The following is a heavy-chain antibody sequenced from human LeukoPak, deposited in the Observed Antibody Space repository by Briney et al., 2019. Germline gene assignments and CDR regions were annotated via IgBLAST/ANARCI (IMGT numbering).Heavy chain of an antibody. Sequence: RGSLRLSCVASRFNLDEYSMNWVRQAPGKGLEWVFLIKCNGGNTGYSESVKSRFTISRDNAKNSLYLHMNSLRVEDTVLYYCARDGCSNTSCYICDWFDPWGQGTVVIVSS. CDR3: ARDGCSNTSCYICDWFDP. J-gene: IGHJ5*02. CDR2: IKCNGGNT. CDR1: RFNLDEYS. V-gene: IGHV3-20*04. D-gene: IGHD2-2*02.